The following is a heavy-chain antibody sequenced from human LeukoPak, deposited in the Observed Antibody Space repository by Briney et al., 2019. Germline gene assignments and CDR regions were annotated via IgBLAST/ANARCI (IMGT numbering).Heavy chain of an antibody. V-gene: IGHV3-7*01. D-gene: IGHD1-14*01. CDR1: GFTFSSYW. Sequence: PGGSLRLSCAAPGFTFSSYWMSWVRQAPGKGLEWVANIKQDGSEKYYVDSVKGRFTISRDNAKNSLYLQMNSLRAEDTAVYYCARQRYSDYWGQGTLVTVSS. J-gene: IGHJ4*02. CDR2: IKQDGSEK. CDR3: ARQRYSDY.